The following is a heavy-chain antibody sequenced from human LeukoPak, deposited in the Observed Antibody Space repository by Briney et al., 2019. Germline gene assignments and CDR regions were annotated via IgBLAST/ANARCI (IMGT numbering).Heavy chain of an antibody. CDR1: GFTFSSYS. D-gene: IGHD3-10*01. V-gene: IGHV3-48*01. CDR3: ARDRGEAARDYYYMDV. J-gene: IGHJ6*03. Sequence: PGGSLRLSCAASGFTFSSYSMNWVRQAPGKGLEWVSYISSSSSTIYYADSVKGRFTISRDNAKNSLYLQMNSLRAEDTAVYYCARDRGEAARDYYYMDVWGKGTTVTVSS. CDR2: ISSSSSTI.